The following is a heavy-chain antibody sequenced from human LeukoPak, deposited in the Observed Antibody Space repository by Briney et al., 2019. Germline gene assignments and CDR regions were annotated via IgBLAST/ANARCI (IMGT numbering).Heavy chain of an antibody. CDR1: GGSVSSTLYY. Sequence: PSETLSLTCTVSGGSVSSTLYYWGWIRQPPGLGLEWIGSMSYSGSTYYNPSLKSRLTMSVDTSKNQFSLNLNPVTAADTALYYCARENLTSLTTFDYWGQGTLVTVSS. D-gene: IGHD4-17*01. J-gene: IGHJ4*02. CDR2: MSYSGST. CDR3: ARENLTSLTTFDY. V-gene: IGHV4-39*07.